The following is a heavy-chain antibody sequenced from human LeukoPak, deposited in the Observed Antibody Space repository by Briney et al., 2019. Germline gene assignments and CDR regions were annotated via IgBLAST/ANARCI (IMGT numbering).Heavy chain of an antibody. Sequence: GGSLRLSCAASGFTFSDYYMSRVRQAPGKGLEWVAVISYDGSNKYYADSVKGRFTISRDNSKNTLYLQMNSLRAEDTAVYYCARDRRGYCSSTSCREYFQHWGQGTLDTVSS. CDR2: ISYDGSNK. J-gene: IGHJ1*01. D-gene: IGHD2-2*03. V-gene: IGHV3-30-3*01. CDR1: GFTFSDYY. CDR3: ARDRRGYCSSTSCREYFQH.